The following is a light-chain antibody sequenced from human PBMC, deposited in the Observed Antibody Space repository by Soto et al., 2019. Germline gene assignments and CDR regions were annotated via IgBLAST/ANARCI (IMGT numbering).Light chain of an antibody. Sequence: DIQMTLYTSTLSGSVGDRVTITCRASQTISSWLAWYQQKPGKAPKLLIYKASTLKSGVPSRFSGSGSGTEFTLTISSLQPDDFATYYCQHYNSYSEAFGQGTKVDIK. V-gene: IGKV1-5*03. CDR3: QHYNSYSEA. CDR2: KAS. J-gene: IGKJ1*01. CDR1: QTISSW.